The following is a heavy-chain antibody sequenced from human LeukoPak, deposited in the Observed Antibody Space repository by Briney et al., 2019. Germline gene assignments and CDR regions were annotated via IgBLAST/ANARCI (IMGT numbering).Heavy chain of an antibody. J-gene: IGHJ6*02. V-gene: IGHV3-30-3*01. CDR2: ISYDGSKK. D-gene: IGHD3-10*01. CDR1: GFTFSSYA. CDR3: ARGLGSGSYSYGMDV. Sequence: GGSLRLSCAASGFTFSSYAMHWVRQAPGKGLEWVAVISYDGSKKYYADSVKGRFTISRDNSKNTLYLQMNSLRAEDTAVYYCARGLGSGSYSYGMDVWGQGTTVTVSS.